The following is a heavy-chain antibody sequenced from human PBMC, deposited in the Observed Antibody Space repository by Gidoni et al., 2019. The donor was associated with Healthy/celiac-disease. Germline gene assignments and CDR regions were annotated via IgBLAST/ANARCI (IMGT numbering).Heavy chain of an antibody. V-gene: IGHV3-11*06. Sequence: QVQLVESGGGLVKPGGSLRLSCAASGFTFSAYYLSWIRQAPGKGLEWVSYISSSSSYTNYADSVKGRFTISRDNAKNSLYLQMNSLRAEDTAVYYCARDRSLYYYDSSGYFPYYFDYWGQGTLVTVSS. D-gene: IGHD3-22*01. CDR2: ISSSSSYT. J-gene: IGHJ4*02. CDR1: GFTFSAYY. CDR3: ARDRSLYYYDSSGYFPYYFDY.